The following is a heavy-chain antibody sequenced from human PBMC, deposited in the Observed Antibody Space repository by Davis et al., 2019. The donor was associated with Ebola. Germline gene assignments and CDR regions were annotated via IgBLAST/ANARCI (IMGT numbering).Heavy chain of an antibody. D-gene: IGHD2-15*01. CDR2: INHSGST. CDR1: GGSFSGYY. CDR3: ARFLYCSGGSCYSGGWFDP. Sequence: SETLSLTCAVYGGSFSGYYWSWIRQPPGKGLEWIGEINHSGSTNYNPSLKSRVTISVDTSKNQFSLKLSSVTAADTAVYYCARFLYCSGGSCYSGGWFDPWGQGTLVTVSS. V-gene: IGHV4-34*01. J-gene: IGHJ5*02.